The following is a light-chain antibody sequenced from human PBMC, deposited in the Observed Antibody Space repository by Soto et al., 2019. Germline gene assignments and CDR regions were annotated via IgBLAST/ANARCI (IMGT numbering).Light chain of an antibody. V-gene: IGKV2-28*01. J-gene: IGKJ5*01. CDR1: QSLLHSSVYNY. Sequence: VLTQSPLSLPVTPGEPASISCRSSQSLLHSSVYNYVDWYLQKPGKAPKLLIYDASNLDTGVPSRFTGSGSGTDFTFTITSLQSDDVATYYCQHDASLPITFGQGTRLE. CDR2: DAS. CDR3: QHDASLPIT.